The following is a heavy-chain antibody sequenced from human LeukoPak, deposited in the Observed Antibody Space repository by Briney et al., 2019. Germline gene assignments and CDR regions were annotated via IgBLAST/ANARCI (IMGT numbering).Heavy chain of an antibody. CDR3: ATNALLVPSTFDS. V-gene: IGHV4-59*12. D-gene: IGHD6-6*01. CDR1: GVSLSDSY. J-gene: IGHJ4*02. Sequence: SETLSLTCSVSGVSLSDSYWSWIRQSPGKAMEWIGYVSDRGGASYNPFLKGRVTISPDTSKNQFSLKLNSVTAADTAVYYCATNALLVPSTFDSWGRGTLVTVSS. CDR2: VSDRGGA.